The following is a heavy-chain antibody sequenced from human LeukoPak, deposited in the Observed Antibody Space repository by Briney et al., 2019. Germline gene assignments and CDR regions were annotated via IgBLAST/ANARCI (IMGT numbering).Heavy chain of an antibody. CDR3: ARKGAVAGEGLDY. V-gene: IGHV4-34*01. D-gene: IGHD6-19*01. J-gene: IGHJ4*02. CDR1: GGSFSGYY. Sequence: PSETLSLTCAVYGGSFSGYYWSWIRQPPGKGLEWIGEINHSGSTNYNPSLKSRVTISVDTSKNQFSLKLSSVTAADTAVYYCARKGAVAGEGLDYWGQGTLVTVSS. CDR2: INHSGST.